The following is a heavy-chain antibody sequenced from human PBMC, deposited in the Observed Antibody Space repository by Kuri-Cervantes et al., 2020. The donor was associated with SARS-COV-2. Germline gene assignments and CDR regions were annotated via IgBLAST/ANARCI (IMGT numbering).Heavy chain of an antibody. V-gene: IGHV7-4-1*02. Sequence: ASVQVSCKASGYTFTSYDINWVRQAPVHGLEWMGWINTKTEKATYAQGFKGRFVFSLDTSVSTAYLQISGLKAEDTAVYYCVATAYCSVTNCYGAFDSWGQGTMVT. CDR2: INTKTEKA. D-gene: IGHD2-2*01. J-gene: IGHJ3*01. CDR1: GYTFTSYD. CDR3: VATAYCSVTNCYGAFDS.